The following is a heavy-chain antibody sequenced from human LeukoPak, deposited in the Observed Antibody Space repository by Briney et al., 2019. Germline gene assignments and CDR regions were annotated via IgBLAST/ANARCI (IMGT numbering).Heavy chain of an antibody. CDR3: ASGNWNDRAFDI. CDR2: IKQEGSEK. V-gene: IGHV3-7*01. J-gene: IGHJ3*02. D-gene: IGHD1-20*01. Sequence: PGGSLRLSCAASGLTFRGYWMRWVRQAPGKGLEWVANIKQEGSEKYYVDSVKGRFTISRDNAKHSLYLQINSLGVEDTAVYYCASGNWNDRAFDIWGQGTMVIVSS. CDR1: GLTFRGYW.